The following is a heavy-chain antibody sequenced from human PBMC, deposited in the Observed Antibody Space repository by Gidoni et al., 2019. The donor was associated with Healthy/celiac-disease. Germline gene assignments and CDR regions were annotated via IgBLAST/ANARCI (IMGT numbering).Heavy chain of an antibody. CDR2: INSDGSST. Sequence: EVQLVESGGGLVQPGGSLRLSCAASGFTFSSYWIHWVRQAPGKGLVWVSRINSDGSSTSYADSVKGRFTISRDNAKNTLYLQMNSLRAEDTAVYYCARLDLPYYDILTGYSTLYYYYYGMDVWGQGTTVTVSS. D-gene: IGHD3-9*01. V-gene: IGHV3-74*01. CDR3: ARLDLPYYDILTGYSTLYYYYYGMDV. J-gene: IGHJ6*02. CDR1: GFTFSSYW.